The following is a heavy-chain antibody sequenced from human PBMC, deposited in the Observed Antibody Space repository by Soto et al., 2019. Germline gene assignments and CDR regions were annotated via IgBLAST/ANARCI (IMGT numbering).Heavy chain of an antibody. CDR2: IYSGGST. V-gene: IGHV3-53*01. CDR3: ATASNDFWSGYYPGNYYYYGMEV. J-gene: IGHJ6*02. D-gene: IGHD3-3*01. CDR1: VFTVSSNY. Sequence: PGGSLRLSCASSVFTVSSNYMSWVRHAPGKGLEWVSVIYSGGSTYYADSVKGRFTISRDNSKNTLYLQMNSLRAEDTAVYYCATASNDFWSGYYPGNYYYYGMEVWGQGTTVTVSS.